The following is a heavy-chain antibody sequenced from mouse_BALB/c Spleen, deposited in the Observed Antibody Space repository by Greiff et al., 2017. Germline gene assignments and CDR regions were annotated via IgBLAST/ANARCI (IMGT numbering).Heavy chain of an antibody. Sequence: QVQLQQSGPELVKPGASVKISCKASGYAFSSSWMNWVKQRPGQGLEWIGRIYPGDGDTNYNGKFKGKATLTADKSSSTAYMQLSSLTSVDSAVYFCASYDYDEAWFAYWGQGTLVTVSA. D-gene: IGHD2-4*01. CDR1: GYAFSSSW. J-gene: IGHJ3*01. V-gene: IGHV1-82*01. CDR2: IYPGDGDT. CDR3: ASYDYDEAWFAY.